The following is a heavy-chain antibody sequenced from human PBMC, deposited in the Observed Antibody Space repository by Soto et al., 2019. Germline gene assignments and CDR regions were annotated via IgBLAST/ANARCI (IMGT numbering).Heavy chain of an antibody. D-gene: IGHD3-9*01. CDR1: GFTFTSYA. Sequence: EVQLLESGGDLVQPGGSLRLSCAASGFTFTSYAKSWIRQAPGKGLEWVSAITGGGDNTYYADSMKGRFTISRDNSKNTLYLQMNSLRAEDTAFYYCTQDGGSRDWLTVNWGQGTLVTVSS. CDR3: TQDGGSRDWLTVN. J-gene: IGHJ4*02. CDR2: ITGGGDNT. V-gene: IGHV3-23*01.